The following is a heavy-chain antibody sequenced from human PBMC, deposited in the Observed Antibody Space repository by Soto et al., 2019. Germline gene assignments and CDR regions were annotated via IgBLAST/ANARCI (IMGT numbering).Heavy chain of an antibody. Sequence: PGXSLRLYCAASGFTFSSYALSWFRQAPVNGLEWVSAISGSSGSTYYADSVKGRFTISRDNSKNTLYLQMNSLRAEDTAVYYCAKDQERSEQLSFCFFDYWGQGTLVTVSS. CDR2: ISGSSGST. CDR3: AKDQERSEQLSFCFFDY. J-gene: IGHJ4*02. D-gene: IGHD1-26*01. CDR1: GFTFSSYA. V-gene: IGHV3-23*01.